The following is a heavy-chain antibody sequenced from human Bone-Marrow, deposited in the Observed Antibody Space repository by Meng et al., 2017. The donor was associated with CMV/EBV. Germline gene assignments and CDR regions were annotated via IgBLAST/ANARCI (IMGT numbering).Heavy chain of an antibody. J-gene: IGHJ5*02. D-gene: IGHD3-3*01. V-gene: IGHV1-69*10. Sequence: SVKVSCKASGYTFTSYYMHWVRQAPGQGLEWMGGIIPILGIANYAQKFQGRVTITADKSTSTAYMELSSLRSEDTAVYYCACKKPRDVLRFLEWKNNWFDPWGQGTLVTVSS. CDR1: GYTFTSYY. CDR3: ACKKPRDVLRFLEWKNNWFDP. CDR2: IIPILGIA.